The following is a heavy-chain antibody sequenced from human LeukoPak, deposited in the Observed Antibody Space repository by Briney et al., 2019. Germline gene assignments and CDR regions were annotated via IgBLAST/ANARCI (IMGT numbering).Heavy chain of an antibody. CDR3: AKSSGSYIFYFDY. D-gene: IGHD1-26*01. CDR1: GFTFSNAW. Sequence: GGSLRLSCAASGFTFSNAWMSWVRQAPGKGLEWVSAISGSGGSTYYADSVKGRFTISRDNSKNTLYLQMNSLRAEDTAVYYCAKSSGSYIFYFDYWGQGTLVTVSS. V-gene: IGHV3-23*01. J-gene: IGHJ4*02. CDR2: ISGSGGST.